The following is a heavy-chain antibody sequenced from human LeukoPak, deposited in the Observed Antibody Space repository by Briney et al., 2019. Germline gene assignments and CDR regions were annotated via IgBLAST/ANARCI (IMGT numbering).Heavy chain of an antibody. V-gene: IGHV3-66*01. CDR3: TRDSANYHFAY. CDR2: LYSGGAT. D-gene: IGHD4/OR15-4a*01. J-gene: IGHJ4*02. Sequence: GGSLRLSCAASGFSVSGYAMSWVRQAPGKGLEWVSVLYSGGATYYADSVKGRFTISRDNSKNIVFLQMNDLRTEDTAFYYCTRDSANYHFAYWGQGALVTVSS. CDR1: GFSVSGYA.